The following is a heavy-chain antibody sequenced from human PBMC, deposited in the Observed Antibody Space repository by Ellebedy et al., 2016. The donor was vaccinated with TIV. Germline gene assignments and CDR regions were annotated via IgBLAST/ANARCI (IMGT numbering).Heavy chain of an antibody. J-gene: IGHJ4*02. Sequence: GSLRLXXAVYGGSFSGYYWSWIRQPPGKGLEWIGEINHSGSTNYKPSLKSRVTISVDTSKNQFSLKLSSVTAADTAVYYCARGHSSSTSWDYWGQGTLVTVSS. CDR1: GGSFSGYY. D-gene: IGHD2-2*01. CDR3: ARGHSSSTSWDY. CDR2: INHSGST. V-gene: IGHV4-34*01.